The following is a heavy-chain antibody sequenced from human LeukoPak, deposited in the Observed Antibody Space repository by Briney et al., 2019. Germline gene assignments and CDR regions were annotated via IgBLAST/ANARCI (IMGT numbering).Heavy chain of an antibody. Sequence: SETLSLTCTVSGYSISSGYYWGWIRQPPGKGLEWIGSIYHSGSTYYNPSLKSRVTISVDTSKNQFSLKLSSVTAADTAVYYCARALRYYGSGSYFDYWGQGTLVTVSS. J-gene: IGHJ4*02. D-gene: IGHD3-10*01. CDR2: IYHSGST. CDR3: ARALRYYGSGSYFDY. CDR1: GYSISSGYY. V-gene: IGHV4-38-2*02.